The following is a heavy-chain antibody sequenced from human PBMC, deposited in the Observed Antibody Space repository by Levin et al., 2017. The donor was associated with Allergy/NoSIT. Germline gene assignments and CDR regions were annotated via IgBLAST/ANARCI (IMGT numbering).Heavy chain of an antibody. J-gene: IGHJ4*02. Sequence: HTGGSLRLSCAASGFTFSSYTMNWVRQAPGKGLECISYISSVSSSVYYTDSVKGRFTISRDNAKNSLYLQMNSLRDDDTAVYYCARGGHYGDYVGYWGQGTLVTVSS. D-gene: IGHD4-17*01. CDR1: GFTFSSYT. CDR3: ARGGHYGDYVGY. CDR2: ISSVSSSV. V-gene: IGHV3-48*02.